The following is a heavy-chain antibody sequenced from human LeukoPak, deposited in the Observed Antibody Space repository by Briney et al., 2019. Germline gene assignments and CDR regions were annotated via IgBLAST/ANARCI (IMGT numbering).Heavy chain of an antibody. Sequence: GGSLRLSCAASGFTFSSYGMSWVRQAPGKGLEWVSAISGSGGSTYYADSVKGRFTISRDNSKNTLYLQMNSLRAEDTAVYYCATQASLYYDILTGYFPHFDYWGQGTLVTVSS. CDR1: GFTFSSYG. V-gene: IGHV3-23*01. CDR2: ISGSGGST. CDR3: ATQASLYYDILTGYFPHFDY. J-gene: IGHJ4*02. D-gene: IGHD3-9*01.